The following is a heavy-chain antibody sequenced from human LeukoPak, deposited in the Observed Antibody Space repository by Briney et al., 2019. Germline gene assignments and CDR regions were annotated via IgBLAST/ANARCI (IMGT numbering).Heavy chain of an antibody. Sequence: GGSLRLSCAASGFTFTNYAMSWVRQAPGKGLEWVSAISGSGGSTYYADSAKGRFTISRDNSKNTLYLQMNSLRAEDTAVYYCAKLVHFGVVINYFDYWGQGTLVTVSS. CDR1: GFTFTNYA. CDR2: ISGSGGST. D-gene: IGHD3-3*01. CDR3: AKLVHFGVVINYFDY. V-gene: IGHV3-23*01. J-gene: IGHJ4*02.